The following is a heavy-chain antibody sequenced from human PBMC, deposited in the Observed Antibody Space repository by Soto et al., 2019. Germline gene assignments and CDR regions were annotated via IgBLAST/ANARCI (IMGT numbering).Heavy chain of an antibody. Sequence: VASVKVSCKASGGTFSSYAISWVRQAPGQGLEWMGGIIPIFGTANYAQKFQGRVTITADESTSTAYMELSSLRSEDTAVYYCARDPRITGTTGGLGFDYWGQGTLVTV. CDR2: IIPIFGTA. V-gene: IGHV1-69*13. J-gene: IGHJ4*02. CDR3: ARDPRITGTTGGLGFDY. D-gene: IGHD1-20*01. CDR1: GGTFSSYA.